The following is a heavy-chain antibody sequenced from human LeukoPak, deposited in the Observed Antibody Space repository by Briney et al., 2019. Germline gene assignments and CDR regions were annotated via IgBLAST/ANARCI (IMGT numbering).Heavy chain of an antibody. D-gene: IGHD2-15*01. CDR3: ARDRVVYCSGGSCGSTYYYGMDV. Sequence: GGSLRLSCAASGFTFSAHWMSWVRQAPGKGLEWVANIKQDESEKSYVDSVKGRFTISRDSAKKSLYLQMNSLRAENTAVYYCARDRVVYCSGGSCGSTYYYGMDVWGQGTTVTVSS. CDR2: IKQDESEK. CDR1: GFTFSAHW. V-gene: IGHV3-7*01. J-gene: IGHJ6*02.